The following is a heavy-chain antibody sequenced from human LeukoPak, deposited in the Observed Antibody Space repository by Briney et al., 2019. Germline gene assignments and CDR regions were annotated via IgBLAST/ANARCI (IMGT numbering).Heavy chain of an antibody. CDR2: IYYSGST. V-gene: IGHV4-59*01. CDR1: GGSISSYY. CDR3: ARVLGMVTSYFDY. J-gene: IGHJ4*02. Sequence: SETLSLTCTVSGGSISSYYWSWIRQPPGEGLEWIGYIYYSGSTNYNPSLKSRVTISVDTSKNQFSLKLSSVTAADTAVYYCARVLGMVTSYFDYWGQGTLVTVSS. D-gene: IGHD5-18*01.